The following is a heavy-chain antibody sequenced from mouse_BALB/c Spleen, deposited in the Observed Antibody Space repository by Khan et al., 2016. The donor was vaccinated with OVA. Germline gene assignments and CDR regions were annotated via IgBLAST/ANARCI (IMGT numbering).Heavy chain of an antibody. CDR3: ERGNYYGYYFDY. Sequence: EVKLEESGPGLVKPSQSLSLTCTVTGYSITSGYAWNWIRQFPGNKLEWMGYISYSGGTSYNPSLKSRISITRDTSKNQFFLQLNSVTTEDTATNYCERGNYYGYYFDYWGQGTTLTVSS. CDR2: ISYSGGT. CDR1: GYSITSGYA. D-gene: IGHD1-1*01. V-gene: IGHV3-2*02. J-gene: IGHJ2*01.